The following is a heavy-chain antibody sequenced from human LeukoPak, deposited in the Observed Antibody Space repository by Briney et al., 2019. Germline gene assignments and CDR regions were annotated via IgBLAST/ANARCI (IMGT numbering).Heavy chain of an antibody. CDR3: ARGTGYYVFDY. CDR1: SGSISTYS. J-gene: IGHJ4*02. Sequence: PSETLSLTCTASSGSISTYSWSWIRQPAGKGLEWIGRIHTSGSTNYNPSLKSRVTMSVDTSKNQFSLKLSSVTAADTAVYYCARGTGYYVFDYWGQGILVTVSS. V-gene: IGHV4-4*07. D-gene: IGHD3-9*01. CDR2: IHTSGST.